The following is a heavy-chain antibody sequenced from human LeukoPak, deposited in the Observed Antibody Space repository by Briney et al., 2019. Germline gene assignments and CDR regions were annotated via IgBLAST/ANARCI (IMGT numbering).Heavy chain of an antibody. D-gene: IGHD5-12*01. J-gene: IGHJ4*02. V-gene: IGHV1-46*01. CDR1: GYTFTSYY. CDR3: ARKTGRGYVAYDY. Sequence: GASVKVSCKASGYTFTSYYMQWVRQAPAQGLEWMGIINPSGGSTSYAQKFQGRVTMTRDTSTSTVYMELSSLRSEDTAVYYCARKTGRGYVAYDYWGQGTLVTVSS. CDR2: INPSGGST.